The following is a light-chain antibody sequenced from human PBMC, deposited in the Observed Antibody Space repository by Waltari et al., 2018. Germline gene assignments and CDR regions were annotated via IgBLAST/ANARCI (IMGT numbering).Light chain of an antibody. CDR3: QTWDTDIVV. V-gene: IGLV1-44*01. CDR1: SPNLGTNV. Sequence: QSVLTQPPSASGTPGQRVTISCSGTSPNLGTNVVTWYQQVPGTAPKLLISRNDLRPSGVPDRFSASKSGTSASLAISGRQSEDEADYYCQTWDTDIVVFGGGTKVTVL. J-gene: IGLJ2*01. CDR2: RND.